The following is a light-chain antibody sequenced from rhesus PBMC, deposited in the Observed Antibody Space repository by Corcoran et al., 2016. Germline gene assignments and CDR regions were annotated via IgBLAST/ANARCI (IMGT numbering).Light chain of an antibody. Sequence: EIVLTQSPTSMTVSQGERVTISCTASSSVRTSYLHWYQQKHGFPPRLLVYRPSSLASVVPAMFSGSGSVNSYTLTISSVEAEDSANYYCQQGNSIPPTFGQGTKVEIK. V-gene: IGKV3S9*01. CDR1: SSVRTSY. CDR3: QQGNSIPPT. J-gene: IGKJ1*01. CDR2: RPS.